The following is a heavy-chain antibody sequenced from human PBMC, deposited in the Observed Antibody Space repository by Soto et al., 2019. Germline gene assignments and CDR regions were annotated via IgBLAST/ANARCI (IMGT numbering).Heavy chain of an antibody. CDR2: IRSEGDSYAT. J-gene: IGHJ4*02. Sequence: EVQLVESGGGLVQPGGSLKLSCAASGFSFSDFAIDWVRQASGKGLERVARIRSEGDSYATAYTESVKGRSTISRDDSKNTAYLQMNSLKADDTAVYYCAYIRGWGQGTLVTVSS. CDR3: AYIRG. CDR1: GFSFSDFA. V-gene: IGHV3-73*02. D-gene: IGHD3-3*02.